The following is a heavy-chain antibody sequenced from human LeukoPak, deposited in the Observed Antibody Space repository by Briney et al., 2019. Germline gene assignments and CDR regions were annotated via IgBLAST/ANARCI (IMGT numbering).Heavy chain of an antibody. CDR3: ATSTRAVMAMMDV. CDR1: GFTFSSYS. Sequence: AGSLRLSCAASGFTFSSYSMNWVRQAPGKGLELVSSISSRSTYIYHADSVKGRFSISRDNSKNSMFLQMNSLRAEDTAVYFCATSTRAVMAMMDVWGKGTTVTVSS. J-gene: IGHJ6*04. D-gene: IGHD3-16*01. V-gene: IGHV3-21*01. CDR2: ISSRSTYI.